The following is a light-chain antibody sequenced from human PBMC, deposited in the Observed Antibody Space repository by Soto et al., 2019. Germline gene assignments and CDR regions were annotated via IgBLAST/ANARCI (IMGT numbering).Light chain of an antibody. CDR2: RNN. V-gene: IGLV1-47*01. CDR1: SSNIGSNY. CDR3: AAWDDSLSGSYV. Sequence: QSVLTQLPSASGTPGQRVTISCSGSSSNIGSNYVYWYQQLPGTAPKLLIYRNNQRPSGVPDRFSGSKSGTSASLAISGLRSEDEADYYCAAWDDSLSGSYVFGTGTKVTVL. J-gene: IGLJ1*01.